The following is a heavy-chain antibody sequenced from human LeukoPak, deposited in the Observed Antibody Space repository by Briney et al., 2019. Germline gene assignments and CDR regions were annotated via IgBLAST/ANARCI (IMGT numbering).Heavy chain of an antibody. CDR2: ISAYNGNT. D-gene: IGHD1-1*01. J-gene: IGHJ6*02. CDR1: GYTFTSYG. Sequence: GASVKVSCKASGYTFTSYGISWVRQAPGQGLEWMGWISAYNGNTNYAQKLQGRVTMTTDTSTSTAYMELRSLRSDDTAVYYCARDKATTGRPPYGMDVWGQGTTVTVSS. CDR3: ARDKATTGRPPYGMDV. V-gene: IGHV1-18*01.